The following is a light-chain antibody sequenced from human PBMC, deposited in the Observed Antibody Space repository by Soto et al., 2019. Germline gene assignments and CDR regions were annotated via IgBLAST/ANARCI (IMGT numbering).Light chain of an antibody. Sequence: EIVMTQSPATLSVSPGQRATLSCRASQSVSSNLAWYQQKPGQAPRLLIYGASTRATGISARFSGSGSVTEFTLTISSLQSEDFAIYYCQQYNDWPPLTFGGGNKVEIK. J-gene: IGKJ4*01. CDR3: QQYNDWPPLT. V-gene: IGKV3-15*01. CDR2: GAS. CDR1: QSVSSN.